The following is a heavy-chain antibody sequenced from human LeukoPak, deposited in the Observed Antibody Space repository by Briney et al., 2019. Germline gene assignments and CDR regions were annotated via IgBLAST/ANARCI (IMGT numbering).Heavy chain of an antibody. CDR1: GFTFSSYD. D-gene: IGHD3-10*01. CDR3: ARVLRSQGYYYGSGSPYYYGMDV. J-gene: IGHJ6*02. Sequence: PGGSLRLSCAASGFTFSSYDMHWVRQATGKGLEWVSAIGTAGDTYYPGSVKGRFTISRENAKNSLYLQMNSLRAGDTAVYYCARVLRSQGYYYGSGSPYYYGMDVWGQGTTVTVSS. V-gene: IGHV3-13*01. CDR2: IGTAGDT.